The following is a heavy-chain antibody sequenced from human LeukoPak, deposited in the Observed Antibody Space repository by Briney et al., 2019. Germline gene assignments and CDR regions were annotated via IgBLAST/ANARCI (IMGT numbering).Heavy chain of an antibody. CDR2: IYYSGST. Sequence: SETLSLTCTVSGGSISSYYWSWIRQPPGKGLEWIGYIYYSGSTNYNPSLKSRVTISVDTSKNQFSLKLSSVTAADTAVYYCASVRGYSHYLDYWGQGTLVTVSS. V-gene: IGHV4-59*01. CDR1: GGSISSYY. CDR3: ASVRGYSHYLDY. J-gene: IGHJ4*02. D-gene: IGHD5-18*01.